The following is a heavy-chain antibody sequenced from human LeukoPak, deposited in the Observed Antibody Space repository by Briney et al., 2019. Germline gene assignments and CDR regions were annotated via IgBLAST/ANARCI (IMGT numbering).Heavy chain of an antibody. CDR2: INPQSGGT. CDR1: GYTLTELS. J-gene: IGHJ6*03. CDR3: ARGVTARGFYYYMDV. Sequence: ASVKVSCKVSGYTLTELSMHWVRQAPGQGLEWMGWINPQSGGTNYAQKFQGRVTMTTDTSISTAYMDLSRLRSDDTAVYYCARGVTARGFYYYMDVWGKGTTLTISS. D-gene: IGHD2-21*02. V-gene: IGHV1-2*02.